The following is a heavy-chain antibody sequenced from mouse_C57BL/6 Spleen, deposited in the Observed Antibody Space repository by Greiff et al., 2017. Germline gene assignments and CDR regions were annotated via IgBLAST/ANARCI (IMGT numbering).Heavy chain of an antibody. J-gene: IGHJ4*01. D-gene: IGHD2-4*01. CDR2: IRNKADGYTT. Sequence: VMLVESGGGLVQPGGSLSLSCAASGFTFTDYYMSWVRQPPGKALEWLGIIRNKADGYTTEYSASVKGRFTISRDNSQSILYLQMNALRAEDSATYYGARYGVYYDNGGPMDYWGQGTSVTVSS. V-gene: IGHV7-3*01. CDR1: GFTFTDYY. CDR3: ARYGVYYDNGGPMDY.